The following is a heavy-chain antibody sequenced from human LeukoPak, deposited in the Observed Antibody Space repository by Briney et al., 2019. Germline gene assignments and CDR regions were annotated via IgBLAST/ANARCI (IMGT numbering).Heavy chain of an antibody. J-gene: IGHJ4*02. V-gene: IGHV1-18*01. CDR1: GYTFTSYG. Sequence: ASVKVSCKASGYTFTSYGISWVRQAPGQGLEWMGWISAYNGNTNYVQKLQGRVTMTTDTSTSTAYMELRSLRSDDTAVYYCASVAGGTSDYYFDYWGQGTLVTVSS. CDR2: ISAYNGNT. CDR3: ASVAGGTSDYYFDY. D-gene: IGHD3-16*01.